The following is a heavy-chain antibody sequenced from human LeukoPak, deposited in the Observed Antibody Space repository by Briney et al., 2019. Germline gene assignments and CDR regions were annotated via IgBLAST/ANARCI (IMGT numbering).Heavy chain of an antibody. Sequence: SQTLSLTCAISGDSVSSNSAAWNWIRQSPSRGLEWLGRTYYRSKWYNDYAVSMRSRVSINPDTSKNQFSPKLSSVTAADTAVYYCARKKRLGPNFDYWGQGTLVTVSS. CDR2: TYYRSKWYN. D-gene: IGHD6-19*01. V-gene: IGHV6-1*01. CDR1: GDSVSSNSAA. CDR3: ARKKRLGPNFDY. J-gene: IGHJ4*02.